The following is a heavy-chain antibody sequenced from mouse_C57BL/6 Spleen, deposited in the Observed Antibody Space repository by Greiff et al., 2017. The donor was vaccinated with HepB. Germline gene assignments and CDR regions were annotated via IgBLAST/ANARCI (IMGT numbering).Heavy chain of an antibody. CDR3: ARNPDYYGSSYWYFDV. D-gene: IGHD1-1*01. J-gene: IGHJ1*03. CDR2: IDPSDSYT. Sequence: QVQLQQPGAELVMPGASVKLSCKASGYTFTSYWMHWVKQRPGQGLEWIGEIDPSDSYTNYNQKFKGKSTLTVDKSSSTAYMQLSSLTSEDSAVYYCARNPDYYGSSYWYFDVLGTGTTVTVSS. CDR1: GYTFTSYW. V-gene: IGHV1-69*01.